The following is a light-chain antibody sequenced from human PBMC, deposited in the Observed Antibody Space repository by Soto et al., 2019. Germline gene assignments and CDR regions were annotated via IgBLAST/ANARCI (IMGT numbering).Light chain of an antibody. V-gene: IGKV3-11*01. J-gene: IGKJ5*01. Sequence: EIVLTQSPATLSLSPGESATLSCIASQSVGSLLAWYQQKPGQAPRLLIYDASNRATGIPARFSGSGSGTDFTLTISSLEPEDFAVYYCQQRSNWPPITFGQGTRLEI. CDR2: DAS. CDR3: QQRSNWPPIT. CDR1: QSVGSL.